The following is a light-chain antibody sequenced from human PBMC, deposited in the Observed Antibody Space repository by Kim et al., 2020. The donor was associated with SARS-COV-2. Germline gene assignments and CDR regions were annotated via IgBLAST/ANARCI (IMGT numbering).Light chain of an antibody. Sequence: PSVGDRVTVTGRASKSISRRLAWYQQKPGKAPKRLRYDACNQEGGVPSRFSGSGSGTEFTLTISSVQPDDFATYYCQEYNGYSGIFGQGTKVDIK. CDR2: DAC. V-gene: IGKV1-5*01. CDR1: KSISRR. CDR3: QEYNGYSGI. J-gene: IGKJ1*01.